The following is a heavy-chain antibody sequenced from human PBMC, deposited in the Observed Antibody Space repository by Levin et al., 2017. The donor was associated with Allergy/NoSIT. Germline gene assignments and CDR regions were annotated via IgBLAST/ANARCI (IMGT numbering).Heavy chain of an antibody. V-gene: IGHV3-30-3*01. CDR2: ISYDGSNK. J-gene: IGHJ4*02. Sequence: GESLKISCAASGFTFSSYAMHWVRQAPGKGLEWVAVISYDGSNKYYADSVKGRFTISRDNSKNTLYLQMNSLRAEDTAVYYCARVRGWSTTVGRVDYWGQGTLVTVSS. CDR3: ARVRGWSTTVGRVDY. CDR1: GFTFSSYA. D-gene: IGHD2-15*01.